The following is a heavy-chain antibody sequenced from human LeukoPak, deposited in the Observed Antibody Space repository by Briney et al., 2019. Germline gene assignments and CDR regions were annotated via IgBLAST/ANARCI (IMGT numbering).Heavy chain of an antibody. CDR1: GFTFSTYA. J-gene: IGHJ4*02. CDR3: AKDSRETLAGTEDY. V-gene: IGHV3-23*01. Sequence: TGGSLRLACAASGFTFSTYAMSWVRQAPGKGLELVSSITSSGYDTYYRDSVKGRLTISRDNSENTLYLQMNSLRPEDTAMYYCAKDSRETLAGTEDYWGRGTLVTVSS. D-gene: IGHD6-19*01. CDR2: ITSSGYDT.